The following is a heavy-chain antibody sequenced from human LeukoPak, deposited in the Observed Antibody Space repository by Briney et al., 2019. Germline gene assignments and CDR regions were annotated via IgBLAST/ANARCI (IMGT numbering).Heavy chain of an antibody. Sequence: SETLSLTCAVSGVSISSSNWWSWVRQPPGKGLEWIGSIYYSGSTYSNPSLKSRVTISVDTSKNQFSLKLSSVTAADTAIHYCAKDYGDYPLTFDYWGQGTLVTVSS. D-gene: IGHD4-17*01. CDR3: AKDYGDYPLTFDY. V-gene: IGHV4-4*02. CDR2: IYYSGST. J-gene: IGHJ4*02. CDR1: GVSISSSNW.